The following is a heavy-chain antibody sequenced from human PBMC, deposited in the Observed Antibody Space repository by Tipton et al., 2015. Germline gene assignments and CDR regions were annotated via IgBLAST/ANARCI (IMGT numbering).Heavy chain of an antibody. CDR1: GGSFSDYY. J-gene: IGHJ4*02. CDR3: ARARGRHGGLFDS. D-gene: IGHD4-23*01. V-gene: IGHV4-59*01. CDR2: ISYSGST. Sequence: GLVKPSETLSLTCTVSGGSFSDYYWSWIRQPPGKGLEWIGYISYSGSTHYNPSLKSRVTISVDTSKIQFSLKLSSVIATDTAVYYCARARGRHGGLFDSWGQGILVTVSS.